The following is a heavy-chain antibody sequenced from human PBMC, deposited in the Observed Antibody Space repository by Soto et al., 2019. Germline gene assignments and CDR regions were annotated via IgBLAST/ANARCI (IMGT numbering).Heavy chain of an antibody. CDR1: GGTFSSYT. CDR3: ARAVYEVPYNWIVP. CDR2: IIPILGIA. Sequence: VKLVQSGAEVKKPGSSVKVSCKASGGTFSSYTISWVRQAPGQGLEWMGRIIPILGIANYAQKFQGRVTITEHKSTCTAYMELSSIVSEDTAVYYCARAVYEVPYNWIVPCGQGTLVTVSS. V-gene: IGHV1-69*02. D-gene: IGHD2-8*01. J-gene: IGHJ5*02.